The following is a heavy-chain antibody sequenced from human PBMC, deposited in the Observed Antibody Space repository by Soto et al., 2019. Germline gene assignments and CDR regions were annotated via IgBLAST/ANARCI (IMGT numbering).Heavy chain of an antibody. CDR3: ARGGDAYNFGAVY. D-gene: IGHD2-21*01. J-gene: IGHJ4*02. CDR2: IIPKLGSA. CDR1: GGGNLRDYR. V-gene: IGHV1-69*13. Sequence: SVKVSCKASGGGNLRDYRTTWVRRAPGQGLEWMGGIIPKLGSANYAQNFQGRVTVTADESTNTVYMELRSLRSDDTAVYYCARGGDAYNFGAVYWGQGTPVTVPS.